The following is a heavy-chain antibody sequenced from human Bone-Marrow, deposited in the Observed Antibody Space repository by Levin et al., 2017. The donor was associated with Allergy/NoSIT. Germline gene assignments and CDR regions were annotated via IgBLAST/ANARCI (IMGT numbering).Heavy chain of an antibody. CDR2: LYDSGHT. CDR1: GASINTGGFY. CDR3: ARGNGFCTEGTCYYYYYFMDV. Sequence: PSETLSLTCTVSGASINTGGFYWSWIRQHPEKGLEWIGYLYDSGHTNYNPSLKSRVVISVDTSNNQFFLNLSSVTAADTAVYFCARGNGFCTEGTCYYYYYFMDVWGKGTTVTV. V-gene: IGHV4-31*03. J-gene: IGHJ6*03. D-gene: IGHD2-15*01.